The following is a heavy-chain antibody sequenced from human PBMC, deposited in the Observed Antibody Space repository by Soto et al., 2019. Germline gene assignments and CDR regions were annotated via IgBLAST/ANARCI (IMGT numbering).Heavy chain of an antibody. CDR1: GATFSSYS. Sequence: QVQLVQSGAKVKKPGSSGKVTCKASGATFSSYSINWVRQAPGQGLEWMGEIIPIFGTANYAQKFQGRVTITADESTSTAYMELSSLRSEDTAVYYCARDGGRHSGGIDYWGQGTLVTVSS. D-gene: IGHD1-26*01. V-gene: IGHV1-69*01. CDR3: ARDGGRHSGGIDY. CDR2: IIPIFGTA. J-gene: IGHJ4*02.